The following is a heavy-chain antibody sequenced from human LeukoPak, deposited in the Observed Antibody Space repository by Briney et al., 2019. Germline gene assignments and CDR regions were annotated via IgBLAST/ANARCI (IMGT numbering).Heavy chain of an antibody. CDR2: ISGSDTST. V-gene: IGHV3-23*01. Sequence: GGSLRLSCAASGFSFSSYAMSWARQAPGKGLGWVSAISGSDTSTYNADSVKGRFTISRDNSKNTMYLQMNSLRAEDTAVYYCARDPSTRMATYYYYYMDVWGKGTTVTVSS. CDR3: ARDPSTRMATYYYYYMDV. CDR1: GFSFSSYA. J-gene: IGHJ6*03. D-gene: IGHD5-24*01.